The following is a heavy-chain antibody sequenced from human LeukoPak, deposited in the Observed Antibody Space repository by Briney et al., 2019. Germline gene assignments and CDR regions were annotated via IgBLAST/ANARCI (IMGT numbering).Heavy chain of an antibody. CDR1: GFTFSSYA. V-gene: IGHV3-23*01. J-gene: IGHJ4*02. CDR2: ISGSGGST. Sequence: PGGSLRLSCAASGFTFSSYAMSWVRQAPGKGLEWVSAISGSGGSTYYADSVKGRFTISRDNSKNTLYLQMNSLRAEDTAVYYCAKPHPNPYVWGSYRYEGNDYWGQGTLVTVSS. D-gene: IGHD3-16*02. CDR3: AKPHPNPYVWGSYRYEGNDY.